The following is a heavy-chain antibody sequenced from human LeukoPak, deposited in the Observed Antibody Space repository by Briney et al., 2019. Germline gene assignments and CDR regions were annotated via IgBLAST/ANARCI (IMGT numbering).Heavy chain of an antibody. V-gene: IGHV3-23*01. CDR2: IKGSGSFT. D-gene: IGHD1-26*01. CDR1: GFTFSNYA. J-gene: IGHJ3*01. Sequence: GGSLRLSCAGSGFTFSNYALIWVRQAPGRGLEWVSAIKGSGSFTKYADSVTGRFTISRDNSKNMLYLQMSSLTADDTAIYYCARDPNGDCIGAFDFGGQGTMVTVSS. CDR3: ARDPNGDCIGAFDF.